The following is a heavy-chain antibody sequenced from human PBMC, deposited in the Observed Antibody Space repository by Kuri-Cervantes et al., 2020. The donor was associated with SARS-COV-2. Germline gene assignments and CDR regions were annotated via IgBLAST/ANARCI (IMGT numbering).Heavy chain of an antibody. CDR2: ISSSSSYI. Sequence: GESLKISCAASGFAFSSYSMNWVRQAPGKGLEWVSSISSSSSYIYYADSVKGRFTISRDNAKNSLYLQMNSLRAEDTAVYYCAKVETGTVTMADWGQGRLVTVSS. J-gene: IGHJ4*02. V-gene: IGHV3-21*04. CDR1: GFAFSSYS. D-gene: IGHD3-10*01. CDR3: AKVETGTVTMAD.